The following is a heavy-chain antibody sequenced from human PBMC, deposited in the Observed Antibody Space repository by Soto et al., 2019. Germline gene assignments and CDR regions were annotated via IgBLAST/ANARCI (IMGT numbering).Heavy chain of an antibody. V-gene: IGHV1-69*04. D-gene: IGHD1-1*01. CDR1: GGDLTNSG. J-gene: IGHJ4*02. Sequence: QVHLVQSGAEMKKPGSSVKVSCKVSGGDLTNSGISWVRQAPGQGLEWMGGIFPLLAMVDYSQKFQGRVTITADESTNTASMGLRSLKSDDTAVSCCAKEDATGFKSWGQGNLVIVSS. CDR3: AKEDATGFKS. CDR2: IFPLLAMV.